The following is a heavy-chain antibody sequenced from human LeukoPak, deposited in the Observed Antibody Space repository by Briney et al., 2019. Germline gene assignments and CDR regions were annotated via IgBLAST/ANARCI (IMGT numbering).Heavy chain of an antibody. CDR3: ASGPPFLKYFEY. J-gene: IGHJ4*02. Sequence: GGSLRLSCAASGFTFSTYVMNWFRQAPGKGLEWVSTISVGAEYIFYADSVKGRFTISRDDSNNALYLQMHSLRAVDTALYYCASGPPFLKYFEYWGQGTLVTVPS. V-gene: IGHV3-23*01. CDR1: GFTFSTYV. D-gene: IGHD3-3*01. CDR2: ISVGAEYI.